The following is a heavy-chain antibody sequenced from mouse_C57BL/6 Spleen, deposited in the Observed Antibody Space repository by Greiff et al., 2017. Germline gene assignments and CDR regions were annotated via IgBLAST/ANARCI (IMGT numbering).Heavy chain of an antibody. J-gene: IGHJ2*01. Sequence: QVQLQQPGAELVKPGASVKLSCKASGYTFTSYWMHWVKQRPGQGLEWIGMFHPNSGSTNYNEKFKSKATLTVDKSSSTAYMQLSSLTSEDSAVYYCARAPHYYGSSYNYFDYWGQGTTLTVSS. CDR2: FHPNSGST. CDR1: GYTFTSYW. D-gene: IGHD1-1*01. CDR3: ARAPHYYGSSYNYFDY. V-gene: IGHV1-64*01.